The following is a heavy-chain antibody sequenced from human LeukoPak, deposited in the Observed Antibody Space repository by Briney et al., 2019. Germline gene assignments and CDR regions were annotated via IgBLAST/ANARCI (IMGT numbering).Heavy chain of an antibody. CDR3: ARGVGRWDLAQYYYYYYMDV. CDR2: ISSSSSYI. CDR1: GFTFSSYS. D-gene: IGHD1-26*01. V-gene: IGHV3-21*01. J-gene: IGHJ6*03. Sequence: GGSLRLSCAASGFTFSSYSMNWVRQAPGKGLEWVSSISSSSSYIYYADSVKGRFTISRDNAKNSLYLQMNSLRAEDTAVYYCARGVGRWDLAQYYYYYYMDVWGKGTTVTVSS.